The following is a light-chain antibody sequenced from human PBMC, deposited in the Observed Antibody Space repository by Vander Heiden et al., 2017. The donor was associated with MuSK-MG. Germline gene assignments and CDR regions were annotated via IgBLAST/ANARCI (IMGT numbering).Light chain of an antibody. Sequence: SSELTQDHAVSVALGQTVRITCQGESLRSYYAIWYQQKPGQAPVLVIYGKNNRPSGIPDRFSGSSSGNTASLTITGAQAEDEADYYCNSRDSSGNPVVFGGGTKLTVL. J-gene: IGLJ2*01. CDR2: GKN. CDR3: NSRDSSGNPVV. V-gene: IGLV3-19*01. CDR1: SLRSYY.